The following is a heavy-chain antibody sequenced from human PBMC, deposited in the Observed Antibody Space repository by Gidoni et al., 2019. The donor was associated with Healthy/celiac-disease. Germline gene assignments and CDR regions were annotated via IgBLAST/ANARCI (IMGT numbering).Heavy chain of an antibody. CDR3: ARDASTYDILTGEDYYYYYMDV. Sequence: EVQRVEDGGGLVKPGGSLRLSCAASQFTFSDYNMNWVRPAPGKGLEWVSGISSSSSYIYYADSVRGRFTISRDNAKNSLYLQMYSLRAEDTAVYYCARDASTYDILTGEDYYYYYMDVWGKGTTVTVSS. J-gene: IGHJ6*03. CDR1: QFTFSDYN. V-gene: IGHV3-21*01. D-gene: IGHD3-9*01. CDR2: ISSSSSYI.